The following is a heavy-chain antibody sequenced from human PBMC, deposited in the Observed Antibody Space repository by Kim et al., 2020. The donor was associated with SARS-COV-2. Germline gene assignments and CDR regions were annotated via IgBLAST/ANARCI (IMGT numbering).Heavy chain of an antibody. D-gene: IGHD3-10*01. Sequence: GGSLRLSCAASGFTFSSYAMSWVRQAPGKGLEWVSAISGSGGSTYYADSVKGRFTISRDNSKNTLYLQMNSLRAEDTAVYYCANLLVRGVIIPFDYWGQGTLVTVSS. J-gene: IGHJ4*02. CDR3: ANLLVRGVIIPFDY. CDR1: GFTFSSYA. CDR2: ISGSGGST. V-gene: IGHV3-23*01.